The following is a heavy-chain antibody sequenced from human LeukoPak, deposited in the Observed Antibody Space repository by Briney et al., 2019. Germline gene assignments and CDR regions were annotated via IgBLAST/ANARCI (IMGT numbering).Heavy chain of an antibody. CDR3: ARPGQLGEYTPYHFDY. CDR2: IYPGDSDT. CDR1: GYSFTSYW. V-gene: IGHV5-51*01. Sequence: GESLKISCKGSGYSFTSYWNGWVRQMPGKGLEWMGIIYPGDSDTRYSPSFQSQVTISADKSISTAYLQWSSLKASDTAMYYCARPGQLGEYTPYHFDYWGQGILVTVSS. J-gene: IGHJ4*02. D-gene: IGHD3-16*01.